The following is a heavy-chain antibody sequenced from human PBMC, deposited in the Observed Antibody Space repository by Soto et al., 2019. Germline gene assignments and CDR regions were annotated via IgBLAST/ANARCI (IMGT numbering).Heavy chain of an antibody. V-gene: IGHV3-21*01. CDR2: ISSSSSYI. CDR3: ARDGWSGYYSYYYYMDV. J-gene: IGHJ6*03. Sequence: GGSLRLSCAASGFTFSSYSMNWVRQAPGKGLEWVSSISSSSSYIYYADSVKGRFTISRDNAKNSLYLQMNSLRAEDTAVYYCARDGWSGYYSYYYYMDVWGKGTTVTVSS. D-gene: IGHD3-3*01. CDR1: GFTFSSYS.